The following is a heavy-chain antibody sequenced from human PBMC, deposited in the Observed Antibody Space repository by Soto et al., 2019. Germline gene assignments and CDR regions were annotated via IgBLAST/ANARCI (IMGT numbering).Heavy chain of an antibody. V-gene: IGHV1-18*01. J-gene: IGHJ3*02. CDR1: GYTFTSYG. CDR3: ARISSSWSNDAFDI. Sequence: ASVKVSCKASGYTFTSYGISWVRQAPGQGLEWMGWISAYNGNTNYAQKLQGRVTMTTDTSTSTAYMELRSLRSDDTAVYYCARISSSWSNDAFDIWGQGTMVTVSS. CDR2: ISAYNGNT. D-gene: IGHD6-13*01.